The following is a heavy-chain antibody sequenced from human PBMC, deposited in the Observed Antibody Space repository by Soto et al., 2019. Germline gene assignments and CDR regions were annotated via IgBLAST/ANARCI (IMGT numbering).Heavy chain of an antibody. CDR3: ARPANTVADHFDL. CDR1: GYTFAIYW. V-gene: IGHV5-51*01. J-gene: IGHJ4*02. D-gene: IGHD4-17*01. CDR2: IYPSDSDT. Sequence: GVSLKISCKVSGYTFAIYWIGWVRQMPGKGLEWMGIIYPSDSDTRYSPSFQGQVTISADQSINTAYLQWDSLKASDTAIYYCARPANTVADHFDLWGQGTPVTVSS.